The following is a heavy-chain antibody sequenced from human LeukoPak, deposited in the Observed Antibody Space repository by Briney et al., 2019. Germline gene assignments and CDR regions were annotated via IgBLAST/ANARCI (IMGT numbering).Heavy chain of an antibody. J-gene: IGHJ4*02. CDR1: GFTFSDYS. CDR3: ARSSGYPYFDY. CDR2: ITRTSDTI. Sequence: GGSLRLSCEASGFTFSDYSMNWVRQAPGEGLEWLSYITRTSDTIYYADSVKGRFTSSRDNAKNSVYLQMNSLRAEGTAVYYCARSSGYPYFDYWGQGTLVTVSS. V-gene: IGHV3-48*01. D-gene: IGHD3-22*01.